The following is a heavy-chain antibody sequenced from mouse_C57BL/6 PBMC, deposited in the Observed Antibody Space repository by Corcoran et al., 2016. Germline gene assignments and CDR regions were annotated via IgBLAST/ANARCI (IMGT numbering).Heavy chain of an antibody. Sequence: QIQLVQSGPELKKPGETVKISGKASGYTFTTYGMSWVKQAPGKGLKWMGWINTYSGVPTYADDFKGRFAFSLETSASTAYLQINNLKNEDTATYFCARVYGSSSYWYFDVWGTGTTVTVSS. CDR1: GYTFTTYG. CDR3: ARVYGSSSYWYFDV. D-gene: IGHD1-1*01. CDR2: INTYSGVP. J-gene: IGHJ1*03. V-gene: IGHV9-3*01.